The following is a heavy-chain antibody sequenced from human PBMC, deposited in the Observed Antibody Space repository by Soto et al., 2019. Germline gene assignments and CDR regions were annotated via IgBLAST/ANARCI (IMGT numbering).Heavy chain of an antibody. CDR1: GYTFTSYA. J-gene: IGHJ4*02. CDR3: ARSIVVVTALDY. V-gene: IGHV1-3*05. D-gene: IGHD2-21*02. CDR2: INAGNGNT. Sequence: QVQLVQSGAEEKKPGASVKVSCKASGYTFTSYAMHWVRQAPGQRLEWMGWINAGNGNTKYSQKFQGRATITSDTSASTAYMELSSLRSEVTAVYSCARSIVVVTALDYWGQGTLVTFSS.